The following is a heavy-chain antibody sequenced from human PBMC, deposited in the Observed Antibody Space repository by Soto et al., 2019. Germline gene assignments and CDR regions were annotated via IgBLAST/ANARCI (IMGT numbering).Heavy chain of an antibody. Sequence: QVQLVQSGAEVKKPGSSVKVSCKASGGTFSSYTISWVRQAPGQGLEWMGRIIPILGIANYAQKFQGRVTITADKSTSTAYMELSSLRSEDTAVYYCARGPIAVAGTEHFDYWGQGTLVTVSS. CDR2: IIPILGIA. D-gene: IGHD6-19*01. CDR1: GGTFSSYT. V-gene: IGHV1-69*02. CDR3: ARGPIAVAGTEHFDY. J-gene: IGHJ4*02.